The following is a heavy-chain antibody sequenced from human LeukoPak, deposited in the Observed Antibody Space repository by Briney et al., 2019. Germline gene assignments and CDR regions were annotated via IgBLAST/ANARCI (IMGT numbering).Heavy chain of an antibody. Sequence: GGSLRLSCAASGFTFNSYSMTWVRQAPGKGLEWVSHISSSSSTIHYTDSVKGRFTISRDNARNSLYLQMNSLRAEDTAVYYCARDRPGSMDVWGRGTTVTVYS. J-gene: IGHJ6*02. CDR2: ISSSSSTI. V-gene: IGHV3-48*01. CDR1: GFTFNSYS. D-gene: IGHD3-10*01. CDR3: ARDRPGSMDV.